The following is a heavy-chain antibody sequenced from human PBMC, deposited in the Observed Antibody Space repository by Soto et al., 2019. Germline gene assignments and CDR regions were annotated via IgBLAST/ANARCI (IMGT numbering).Heavy chain of an antibody. J-gene: IGHJ4*02. CDR3: ARPNLYCTSTSCYDS. CDR2: ISGSGGST. V-gene: IGHV3-23*01. CDR1: GFTFSTYA. D-gene: IGHD2-2*01. Sequence: GGSLRLSXAASGFTFSTYAMSWVRQAPGKGLEWVSAISGSGGSTYYADSMKGRFTISRDNSKNTLYLQMNSLRAGDTAVYYCARPNLYCTSTSCYDSWGQGTLVTVSS.